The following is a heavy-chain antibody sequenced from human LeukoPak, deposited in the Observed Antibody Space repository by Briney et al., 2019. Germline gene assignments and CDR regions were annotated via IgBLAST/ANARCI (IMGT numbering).Heavy chain of an antibody. D-gene: IGHD1-26*01. J-gene: IGHJ6*02. V-gene: IGHV3-7*01. Sequence: GGSLRLSCAASGFTFSSYWMSWVRQAPGKGLEWVANIKQDGSEKYYVDSVKGRFTISRDNAKNSLYLQMNSLRAEDTAVYYCARDRMEKWELRNYYYGMDVWGQGTTVTVSS. CDR2: IKQDGSEK. CDR3: ARDRMEKWELRNYYYGMDV. CDR1: GFTFSSYW.